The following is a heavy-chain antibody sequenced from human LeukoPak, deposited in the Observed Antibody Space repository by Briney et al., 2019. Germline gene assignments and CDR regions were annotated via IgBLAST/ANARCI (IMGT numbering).Heavy chain of an antibody. V-gene: IGHV3-73*01. D-gene: IGHD6-13*01. CDR1: GFTFSGSA. J-gene: IGHJ6*04. CDR2: IRSKANSYAT. Sequence: PGGSLRLSCAASGFTFSGSAMHWVRQASGKGLEWAGRIRSKANSYATAYAASVKGRFTISRDDSKNTAYLQMNSLKTEDTAVYYCTRGAAAGYTIYGMDVWGKGTTVTVSS. CDR3: TRGAAAGYTIYGMDV.